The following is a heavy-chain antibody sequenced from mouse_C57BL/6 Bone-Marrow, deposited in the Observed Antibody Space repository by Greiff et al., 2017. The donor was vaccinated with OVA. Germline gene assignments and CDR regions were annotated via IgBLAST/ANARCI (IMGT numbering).Heavy chain of an antibody. CDR1: GYTFTSYW. CDR2: IHPNSGST. Sequence: QVHVKQPGAELVKPGASVKLSCKASGYTFTSYWMHWVKQRPGQGLEWIGMIHPNSGSTNYNEKFKSKATLTVDKSSSTAYMQLSSLTSEDSAVYYCARKKGTAQAFMDYWGQGTSVTVSS. V-gene: IGHV1-64*01. D-gene: IGHD3-2*02. CDR3: ARKKGTAQAFMDY. J-gene: IGHJ4*01.